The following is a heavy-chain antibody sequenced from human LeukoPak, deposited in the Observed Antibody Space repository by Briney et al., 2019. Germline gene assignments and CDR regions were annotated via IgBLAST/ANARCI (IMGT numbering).Heavy chain of an antibody. D-gene: IGHD2-15*01. CDR2: INHSGST. CDR3: ARDCSGGSCYSELDY. J-gene: IGHJ4*02. CDR1: GGSFSGYY. V-gene: IGHV4-34*01. Sequence: SETLSLTCAVYGGSFSGYYWSWIRQPPGKGLEWIGEINHSGSTNYNPSLKSRVTISVDTSKNQFSLKLSSVTAADKAVYYCARDCSGGSCYSELDYWGQGTLVTVSS.